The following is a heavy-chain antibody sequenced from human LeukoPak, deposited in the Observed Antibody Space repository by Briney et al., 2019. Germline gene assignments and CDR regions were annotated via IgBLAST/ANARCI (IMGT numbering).Heavy chain of an antibody. J-gene: IGHJ6*03. V-gene: IGHV1-8*01. CDR1: GYTFTNYD. CDR2: MNPNSGNT. Sequence: ASVKVSCKASGYTFTNYDINWVRQATGQGLEWMGWMNPNSGNTGYAQKFQGRVTMTRNTSISTAYMELSSLRSEDTAVYYCARGYCSSTSCYISGLDYYYMDVWGKGTTVTVSS. D-gene: IGHD2-2*02. CDR3: ARGYCSSTSCYISGLDYYYMDV.